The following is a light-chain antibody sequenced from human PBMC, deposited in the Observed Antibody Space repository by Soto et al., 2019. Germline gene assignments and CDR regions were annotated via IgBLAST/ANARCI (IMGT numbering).Light chain of an antibody. CDR1: QSVSGY. CDR3: QQRSSWPVT. J-gene: IGKJ5*01. CDR2: DAS. V-gene: IGKV3-11*01. Sequence: EIVLTQSPATLSLSPGNRATLSCRASQSVSGYLAWYQQKPGQAPRLLIYDASNRATGIPARFSGSGSGTDFTLTITSLEPEDFAVYYCQQRSSWPVTFGQGTRLDIK.